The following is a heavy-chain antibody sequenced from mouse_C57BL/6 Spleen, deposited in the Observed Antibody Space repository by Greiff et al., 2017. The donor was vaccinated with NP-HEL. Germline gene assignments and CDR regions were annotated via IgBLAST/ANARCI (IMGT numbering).Heavy chain of an antibody. D-gene: IGHD1-1*01. CDR1: GFTFTDYY. V-gene: IGHV7-3*01. Sequence: EVQLVESGGGLVQPGGSLSLSCAASGFTFTDYYMSWVRQPPGKALEWLGFIRNKANGYTTEYSASVKGRFTISRDNSQSILYLQMNALRAEDSATYYCARSTVRYYAMDYWGQGTSVTVSS. CDR3: ARSTVRYYAMDY. CDR2: IRNKANGYTT. J-gene: IGHJ4*01.